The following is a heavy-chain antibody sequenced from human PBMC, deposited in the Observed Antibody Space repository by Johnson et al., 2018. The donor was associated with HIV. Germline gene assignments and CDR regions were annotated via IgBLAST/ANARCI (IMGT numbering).Heavy chain of an antibody. CDR1: GFTFSDYY. CDR2: ITSTGITV. CDR3: ARAPEVRGVDAFDV. J-gene: IGHJ3*01. V-gene: IGHV3-11*04. Sequence: QVQLVESGGGLVKPGGSLRLSCAASGFTFSDYYMPWIRQAPGQGLEWISYITSTGITVYYTDSVKGRFPIPRDNAKTSLSLQLNSLRAEDTAVYYCARAPEVRGVDAFDVWGQGTVVTVSS. D-gene: IGHD3-10*01.